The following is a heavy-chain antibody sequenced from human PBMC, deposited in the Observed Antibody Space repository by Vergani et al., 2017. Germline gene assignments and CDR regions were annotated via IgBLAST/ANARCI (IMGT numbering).Heavy chain of an antibody. CDR1: GVSMQSGSFY. CDR2: VYPSGTT. D-gene: IGHD3-3*01. Sequence: QVQLHESGPGLVKPSETLSLICSVSGVSMQSGSFYWTWIRQTAERRLEWMGRVYPSGTTNYNPSLNGRVTIFVDKSKNLLSLRLNSVTAADTAVYYCARDISGGYDFWSGYYSGMGFDYWGQGTLVTVSS. CDR3: ARDISGGYDFWSGYYSGMGFDY. J-gene: IGHJ4*02. V-gene: IGHV4-61*02.